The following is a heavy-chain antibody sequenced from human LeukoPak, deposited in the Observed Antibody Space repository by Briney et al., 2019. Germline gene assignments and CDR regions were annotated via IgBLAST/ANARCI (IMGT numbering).Heavy chain of an antibody. D-gene: IGHD6-6*01. V-gene: IGHV3-30*02. CDR1: GFTFSSYG. CDR2: IRYDGSNK. J-gene: IGHJ6*03. Sequence: GGSLRLSCAASGFTFSSYGMHWVRQAPGKRLEWVAFIRYDGSNKYYADSVKGRFTISRDNSKNTLYLQMNSLRAEDTAVYYCAKDPLAARPAYYYYYYMDVWGKGTTVTVSS. CDR3: AKDPLAARPAYYYYYYMDV.